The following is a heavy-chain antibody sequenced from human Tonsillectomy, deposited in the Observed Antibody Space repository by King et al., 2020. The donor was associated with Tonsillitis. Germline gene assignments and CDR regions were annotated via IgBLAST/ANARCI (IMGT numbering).Heavy chain of an antibody. CDR3: ARDSSGTYYNDYNGMDV. CDR1: GGSISSVGYY. CDR2: IYYSGAT. V-gene: IGHV4-31*03. Sequence: VQLQESGPGLVKPSQTLSLTCTVSGGSISSVGYYWHWIRQLPGKGLEWIGYIYYSGATYYNPSLKSRVTISIDTSKNQFFLKLSSVTAADTAVYYCARDSSGTYYNDYNGMDVWGQGTTVTVSS. J-gene: IGHJ6*02. D-gene: IGHD3-10*01.